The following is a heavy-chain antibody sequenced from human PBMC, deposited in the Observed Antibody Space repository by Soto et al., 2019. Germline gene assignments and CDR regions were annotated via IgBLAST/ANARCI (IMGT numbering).Heavy chain of an antibody. CDR3: AREGSGYNC. V-gene: IGHV1-69*13. CDR2: IIPVFGRP. J-gene: IGHJ1*01. Sequence: ASVKVSCKASGGTFSSFGISWVRQAPGQGLEWMGGIIPVFGRPNYAQRFRGRLTITADESTNTGYMELIDLRSEDTAVYYCAREGSGYNCWEQGTQVA. D-gene: IGHD5-12*01. CDR1: GGTFSSFG.